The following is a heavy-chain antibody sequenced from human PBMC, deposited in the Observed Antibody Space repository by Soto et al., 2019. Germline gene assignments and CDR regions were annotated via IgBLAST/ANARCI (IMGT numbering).Heavy chain of an antibody. D-gene: IGHD2-15*01. J-gene: IGHJ5*02. Sequence: QVQLVESGGGVVQPGRSLRLSCAASGFTFSSYGMHWVRQAPGKGLEWVAVISYDGSNKYYADSVKGRFTISRDNSKNTLYLQMNSLRAEDTAVYYCAKDLSILGYCSGGSCQNWFEPWGQGTLVTVSS. CDR3: AKDLSILGYCSGGSCQNWFEP. V-gene: IGHV3-30*18. CDR1: GFTFSSYG. CDR2: ISYDGSNK.